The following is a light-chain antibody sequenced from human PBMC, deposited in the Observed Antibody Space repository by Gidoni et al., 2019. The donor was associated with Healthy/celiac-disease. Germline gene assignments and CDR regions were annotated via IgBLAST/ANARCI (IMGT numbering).Light chain of an antibody. CDR3: QQYYSTPT. CDR1: QSVLYSSNNKNY. J-gene: IGKJ1*01. Sequence: DIVMTQSPDSLAVSLGERATINCKSSQSVLYSSNNKNYLAWYQQKPGQPPKLLIYWASTRESGVPDRFRGSGSVTDFTLTISSLQAEDVAVYYCQQYYSTPTFGQGTKVEIK. V-gene: IGKV4-1*01. CDR2: WAS.